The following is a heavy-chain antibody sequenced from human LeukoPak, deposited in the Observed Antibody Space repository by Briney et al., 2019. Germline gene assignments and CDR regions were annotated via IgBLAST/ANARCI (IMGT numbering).Heavy chain of an antibody. CDR2: IYTSGST. D-gene: IGHD3-22*01. V-gene: IGHV4-61*02. J-gene: IGHJ4*02. Sequence: SETLSLTCTVSGGSISSGSYYWSWIRQPAGKGLEWIGRIYTSGSTNYNPSLKSRVTISVDTSKNQFSLKLSSVTAADTAVYYCARANGGYYYDSSGYSARQSPEYYFDYWGQGTLVTVSS. CDR3: ARANGGYYYDSSGYSARQSPEYYFDY. CDR1: GGSISSGSYY.